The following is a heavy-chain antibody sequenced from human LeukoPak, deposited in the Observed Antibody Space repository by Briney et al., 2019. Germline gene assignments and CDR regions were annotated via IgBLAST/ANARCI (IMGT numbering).Heavy chain of an antibody. Sequence: SVKVSCKASGGTFSSYAISWVRQAPGQGLEWMGGIIPIFGTANYAQKFQGRVTITADESTSTAYMEPSSLRSEDTAVYYCARCVGQWLVTWFDPWGQGTLVTVSS. D-gene: IGHD6-19*01. V-gene: IGHV1-69*13. J-gene: IGHJ5*02. CDR3: ARCVGQWLVTWFDP. CDR2: IIPIFGTA. CDR1: GGTFSSYA.